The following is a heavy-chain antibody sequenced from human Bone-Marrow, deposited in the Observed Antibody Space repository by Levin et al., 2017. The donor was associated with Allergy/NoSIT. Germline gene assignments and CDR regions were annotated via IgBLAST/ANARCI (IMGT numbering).Heavy chain of an antibody. J-gene: IGHJ4*02. Sequence: GESLKISCAASGFTFSSHWMSWVRQAPGKGLEWVANIKRDGSEKYYVDSVKGRFTISRDNAKNSLYLQMNSLRADDTAVYYCARDTYGYDFDCWGQGTLVTVSS. CDR2: IKRDGSEK. D-gene: IGHD5-18*01. CDR1: GFTFSSHW. CDR3: ARDTYGYDFDC. V-gene: IGHV3-7*01.